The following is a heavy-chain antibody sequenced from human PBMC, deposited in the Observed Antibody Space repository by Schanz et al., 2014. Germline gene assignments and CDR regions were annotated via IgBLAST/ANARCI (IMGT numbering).Heavy chain of an antibody. CDR1: GFTFSGSV. J-gene: IGHJ4*02. CDR3: FSMHYGNSVY. V-gene: IGHV3-72*01. CDR2: VRNRRNSDII. Sequence: EVQLVESGGGLVQPGGSLRLSCVASGFTFSGSVMHWVRQASGKGLEWLGRVRNRRNSDIIEYAASVEGRFTISRDESKNSVYLQMNSLKTDDTAVYYCFSMHYGNSVYWGQGTLVTVSS. D-gene: IGHD1-7*01.